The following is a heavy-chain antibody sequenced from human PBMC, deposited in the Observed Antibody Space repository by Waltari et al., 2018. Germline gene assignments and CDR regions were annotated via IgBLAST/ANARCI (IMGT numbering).Heavy chain of an antibody. Sequence: EVQLVESGGKLVQPGGSLRLSCAGSGFTFSIYWMHWVRQAPGKGLVWVSHINNDGSGTTYADSLRGQFTISRDNDRNTLYLQMNSLRVEDTAVYYCARGTVSTTYYGMDVWGQGTTVTVSS. J-gene: IGHJ6*02. CDR3: ARGTVSTTYYGMDV. D-gene: IGHD1-1*01. CDR2: INNDGSGT. V-gene: IGHV3-74*01. CDR1: GFTFSIYW.